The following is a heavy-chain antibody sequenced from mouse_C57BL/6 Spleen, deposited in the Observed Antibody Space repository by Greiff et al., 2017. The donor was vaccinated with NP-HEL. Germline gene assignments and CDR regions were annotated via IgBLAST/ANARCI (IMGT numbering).Heavy chain of an antibody. J-gene: IGHJ4*01. D-gene: IGHD2-5*01. CDR3: ARGDSNYEGYAMDY. CDR1: GFTFSDYG. CDR2: ISSGSSTI. Sequence: EVKVVESGGGLVKPGGSLKLSCAASGFTFSDYGMHWVRQAPEKGLEWVAYISSGSSTIYYADTVKGRFTISRDNAKNTLFLQMTSLRSEDTAMYYCARGDSNYEGYAMDYWGQGTSVTVSS. V-gene: IGHV5-17*01.